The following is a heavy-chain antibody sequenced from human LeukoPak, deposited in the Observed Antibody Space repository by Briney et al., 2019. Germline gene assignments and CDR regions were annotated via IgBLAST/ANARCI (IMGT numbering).Heavy chain of an antibody. Sequence: GGSLRLSCAASGFTFSTSWMHWVRQAPGKGLVWVSRIDGDGSRTSYADSVKGRFTISRDNSKNTLFLQMASLRAEDTAVYYCVKTMMTFGGVIRTDAFDIWGQGTMVIVSS. D-gene: IGHD3-16*01. J-gene: IGHJ3*02. CDR3: VKTMMTFGGVIRTDAFDI. V-gene: IGHV3-74*01. CDR2: IDGDGSRT. CDR1: GFTFSTSW.